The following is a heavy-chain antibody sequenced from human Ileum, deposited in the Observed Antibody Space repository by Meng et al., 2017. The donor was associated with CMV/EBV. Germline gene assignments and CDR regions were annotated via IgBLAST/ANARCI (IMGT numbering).Heavy chain of an antibody. CDR1: GLNFSSYG. J-gene: IGHJ4*02. CDR3: SSLGDY. Sequence: VQRVVSGVAVVQSGGSLRLPCAVSGLNFSSYGMHCVRQAPGKGLEWVAFVRSDGSNKYYADSVKGRFTISRDNSENTLFLQMNSLRADDTAVYYCSSLGDYWGQGTLVTVSS. V-gene: IGHV3-30*02. CDR2: VRSDGSNK. D-gene: IGHD3-16*01.